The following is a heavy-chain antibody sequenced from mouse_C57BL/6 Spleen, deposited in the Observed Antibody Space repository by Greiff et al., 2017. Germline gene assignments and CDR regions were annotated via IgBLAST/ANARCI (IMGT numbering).Heavy chain of an antibody. CDR1: GYSITSGYD. V-gene: IGHV3-1*01. CDR2: ISYSGST. CDR3: ARSYGSSYSAMDY. J-gene: IGHJ4*01. Sequence: EVKLQESGPGMVKPSQSLSLTCTVTGYSITSGYDWHWLRHFPGNKLEWIGYISYSGSTNYNPSLKSRISITHDKSKNHFFLKLNSVTTEDTATYYCARSYGSSYSAMDYWGQGTSVTVSS. D-gene: IGHD1-1*01.